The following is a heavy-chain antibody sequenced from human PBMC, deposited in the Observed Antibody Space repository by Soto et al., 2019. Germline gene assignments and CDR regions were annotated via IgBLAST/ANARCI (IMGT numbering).Heavy chain of an antibody. CDR2: IGGSGGST. CDR1: GFTFSSYA. Sequence: HPGGSLRLSCAASGFTFSSYAMSWVRQAPGKGLEWVSAIGGSGGSTYYADSVKGRFTISRDNSKNTLYLQMNSPRAEDTAVYYCAKEWIPTDYGDYAFDYWGQGTLVTVSS. CDR3: AKEWIPTDYGDYAFDY. D-gene: IGHD4-17*01. J-gene: IGHJ4*02. V-gene: IGHV3-23*01.